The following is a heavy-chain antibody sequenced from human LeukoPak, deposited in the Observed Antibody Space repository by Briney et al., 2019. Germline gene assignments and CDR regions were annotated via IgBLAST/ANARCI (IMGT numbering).Heavy chain of an antibody. CDR2: VYTSGST. D-gene: IGHD4-23*01. Sequence: SETLSLTCTVSGGSISSYYWSWIRQPAGKGLEWIGRVYTSGSTDYNPSLKSRVTISVDTSKNQFSLKLSSVTAADTAVYYCAREAGGNSYYDYWGQGILVTVSP. CDR1: GGSISSYY. V-gene: IGHV4-4*07. J-gene: IGHJ4*02. CDR3: AREAGGNSYYDY.